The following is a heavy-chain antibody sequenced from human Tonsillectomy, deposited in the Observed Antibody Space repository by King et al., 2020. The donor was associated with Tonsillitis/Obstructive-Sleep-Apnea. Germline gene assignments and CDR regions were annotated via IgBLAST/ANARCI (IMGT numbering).Heavy chain of an antibody. CDR3: ARVRGVVVLAANTLRDYYYYMAV. Sequence: HVQLQQWGAGLLKPSETLSLTCAVYGGSFSGYYWSWIRQPPGKGLEWIGEINHSGSTNYNPSLKSRVTISVDTSKNQFSLKLSSVTAADTAVYYCARVRGVVVLAANTLRDYYYYMAVWLKGTTVIVSS. CDR1: GGSFSGYY. V-gene: IGHV4-34*01. J-gene: IGHJ6*03. D-gene: IGHD2-2*01. CDR2: INHSGST.